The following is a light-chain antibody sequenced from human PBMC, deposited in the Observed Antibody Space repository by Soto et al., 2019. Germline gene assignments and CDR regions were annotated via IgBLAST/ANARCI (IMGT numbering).Light chain of an antibody. V-gene: IGKV1-9*01. CDR2: KAS. CDR3: QQLNAYPLT. Sequence: DIQLTQSPSFMSASVGDRVTITCRASQGISTFLAWYQQHPGTAPKRLIYKASSLESGVPSRFSGSGSGTEFTLTISSLQPDDFATYYCQQLNAYPLTFGQGTRLEI. CDR1: QGISTF. J-gene: IGKJ5*01.